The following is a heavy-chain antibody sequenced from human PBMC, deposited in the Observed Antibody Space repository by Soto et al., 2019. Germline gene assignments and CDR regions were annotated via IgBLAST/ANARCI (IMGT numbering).Heavy chain of an antibody. D-gene: IGHD3-10*01. J-gene: IGHJ3*02. CDR1: GYTFTDYY. CDR2: INPNSGDT. Sequence: QVHLVQSGAEVKKPGASVKVSCKASGYTFTDYYIHWVRQAPGQGLEWMGCINPNSGDTKFVQTFQDRVTMTRDTSISTAYMDLSRLRSDDTAVYYCARDNGITLVRGVKFAFDIWGQGTVVTVSS. CDR3: ARDNGITLVRGVKFAFDI. V-gene: IGHV1-2*02.